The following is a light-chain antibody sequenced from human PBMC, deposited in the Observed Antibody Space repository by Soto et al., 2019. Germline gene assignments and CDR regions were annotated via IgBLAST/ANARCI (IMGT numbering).Light chain of an antibody. CDR1: QSVRTK. V-gene: IGKV3D-15*01. CDR2: EAS. J-gene: IGKJ3*01. Sequence: EIVMTQSPGTLSVSPGERATLSCRASQSVRTKLAWYQQKPGQAPRVLIYEASTRATGIPASFSGSGSGTDFTLTISSLQSEDFAFYYCLQYDDWPFTFGPGTTVDIK. CDR3: LQYDDWPFT.